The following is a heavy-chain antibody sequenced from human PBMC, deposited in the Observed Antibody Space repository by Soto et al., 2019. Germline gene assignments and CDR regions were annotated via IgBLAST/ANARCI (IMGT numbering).Heavy chain of an antibody. Sequence: PSETLSLTCTVSGGSISSYYWSWIRQPPGKGLEWIGYIYYSGSTNYNPSLKSRVTISVDTSKNQFSLKLSSVTAADTAVYYCARLRAYSGYDLGHVDYWGQGTLVTVS. CDR2: IYYSGST. CDR1: GGSISSYY. CDR3: ARLRAYSGYDLGHVDY. V-gene: IGHV4-59*08. J-gene: IGHJ4*02. D-gene: IGHD5-12*01.